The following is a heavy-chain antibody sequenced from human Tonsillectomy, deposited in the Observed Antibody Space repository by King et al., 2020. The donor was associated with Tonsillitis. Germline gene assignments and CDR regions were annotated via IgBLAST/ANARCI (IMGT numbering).Heavy chain of an antibody. CDR2: ISSTLKYL. CDR1: GFSFSSYA. D-gene: IGHD3-16*01. V-gene: IGHV3-21*01. J-gene: IGHJ4*02. CDR3: ARDVLGGFDY. Sequence: VQLVESGGGLVKPGGSLRLSCTASGFSFSSYAMNWVRQAPGQGLEWVSSISSTLKYLFSADSLKCRFTTSRDNAKNSLVLQMSGLRAGDTAVYYCARDVLGGFDYWGQGTLVPVSS.